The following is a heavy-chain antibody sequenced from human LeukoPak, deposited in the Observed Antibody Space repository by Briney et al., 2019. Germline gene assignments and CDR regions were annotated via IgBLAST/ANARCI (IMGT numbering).Heavy chain of an antibody. CDR2: IYYSGTT. J-gene: IGHJ4*02. CDR3: ARGVYIAAAQYGY. CDR1: GGSISSCY. Sequence: SETLSLTCTVSGGSISSCYWSWIRQPPGKGLEWIGYIYYSGTTNYNPSLKGRVTISVDTSKNQFSLKLSSVTAADTAVYYCARGVYIAAAQYGYWGQGTLVTVSS. V-gene: IGHV4-59*01. D-gene: IGHD6-13*01.